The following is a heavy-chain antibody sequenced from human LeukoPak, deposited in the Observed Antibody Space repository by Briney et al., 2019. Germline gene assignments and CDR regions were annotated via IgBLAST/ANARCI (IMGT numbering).Heavy chain of an antibody. V-gene: IGHV3-66*02. CDR2: IYTGNIT. CDR3: ARAYGSNSNDY. J-gene: IGHJ4*02. CDR1: GITVSSNY. Sequence: GGSLRLSCAASGITVSSNYMSWVRQAPGKGLEWVSVIYTGNITYYSDSVKGRFTISRDTSKNTVHLQMNSLRTEGTAVYFCARAYGSNSNDYWGQGTLVTVSS. D-gene: IGHD6-13*01.